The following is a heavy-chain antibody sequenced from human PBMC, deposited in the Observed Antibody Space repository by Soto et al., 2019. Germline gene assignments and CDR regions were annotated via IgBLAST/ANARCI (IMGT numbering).Heavy chain of an antibody. J-gene: IGHJ6*02. V-gene: IGHV4-30-4*08. CDR3: ARDYGGNDYYYYGMDV. CDR1: GGTISSGGYY. CDR2: IYYSGST. Sequence: SETMSLTCTVSGGTISSGGYYWSWINKHPGKGLEWIGYIYYSGSTYYNPSLKSRVTISVDTSKNQFSLKLSSVTAADTAVYYCARDYGGNDYYYYGMDVWGQGTTVTVSS. D-gene: IGHD4-17*01.